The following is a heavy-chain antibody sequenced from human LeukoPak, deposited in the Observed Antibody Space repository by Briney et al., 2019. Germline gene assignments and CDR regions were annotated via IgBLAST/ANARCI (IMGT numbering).Heavy chain of an antibody. CDR1: GGSISSSSYY. V-gene: IGHV4-39*07. J-gene: IGHJ6*03. CDR3: ARDRSSWPNYYYYYMDV. CDR2: IYYSGST. D-gene: IGHD6-13*01. Sequence: SETLSLTCTVSGGSISSSSYYWGWIRQPPGKGLEWIGNIYYSGSTYSNPSLKSRVTISVDTSKNQFSLKLSSVTAADTAVYYCARDRSSWPNYYYYYMDVWGKGTTVTISS.